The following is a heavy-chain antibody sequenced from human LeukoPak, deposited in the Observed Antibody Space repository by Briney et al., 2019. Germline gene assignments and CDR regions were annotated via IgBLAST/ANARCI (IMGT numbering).Heavy chain of an antibody. J-gene: IGHJ2*01. V-gene: IGHV3-7*01. CDR1: GSTFNSYR. CDR3: ARKGWYSDL. Sequence: GGSLRLSCAASGSTFNSYRMTWVRQAPGKGLEWVASINQDGSQKYYVESLKGRFTISRDNAKNSHYLQMNSLRAEDTAVYYCARKGWYSDLWGRGTLVSVSS. CDR2: INQDGSQK.